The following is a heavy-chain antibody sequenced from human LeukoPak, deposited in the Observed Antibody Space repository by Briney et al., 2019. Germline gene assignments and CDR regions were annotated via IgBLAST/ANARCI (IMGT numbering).Heavy chain of an antibody. D-gene: IGHD3-22*01. CDR3: ARQYYYDSSGYWSLDP. V-gene: IGHV4-4*09. Sequence: SETLSRTCTGSGGSIWSYYWSWIRQPPGEGLQWIGYSFPSGSTNFNPSLKGRVTISIDASKNHFSLKMTSVTAADTAVYYCARQYYYDSSGYWSLDPWGQGILVTASS. CDR1: GGSIWSYY. CDR2: SFPSGST. J-gene: IGHJ5*02.